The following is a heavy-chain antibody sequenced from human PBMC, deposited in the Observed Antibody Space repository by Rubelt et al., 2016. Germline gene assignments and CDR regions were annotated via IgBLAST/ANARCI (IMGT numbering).Heavy chain of an antibody. J-gene: IGHJ4*02. CDR2: INPNRGGT. D-gene: IGHD5-12*01. CDR3: ARGNSGYDDGLDY. CDR1: GYTFTGYY. V-gene: IGHV1-2*02. Sequence: QVQLVQSGAEVKKPGASVKVSCKASGYTFTGYYMHWVRQAPGQGLEGMGWINPNRGGTKYAQKFQGRGTRTRATSVSTAYMELSRLTSDDTAVYYCARGNSGYDDGLDYWGQGTLVTVSS.